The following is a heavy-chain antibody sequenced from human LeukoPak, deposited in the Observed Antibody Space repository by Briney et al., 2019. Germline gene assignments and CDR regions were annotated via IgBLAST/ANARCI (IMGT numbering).Heavy chain of an antibody. CDR2: INPNSGGT. Sequence: ASVKVSCKASGYTFTGYYIHSVRQAPGQGREWMGWINPNSGGTDYAQKFQVRVTMTRDTSTSTVYMELSSLRSEDTAVYYCAREMIAVAGTAYYYYGMDVWGQGTTVTVSS. V-gene: IGHV1-2*02. D-gene: IGHD6-19*01. J-gene: IGHJ6*02. CDR3: AREMIAVAGTAYYYYGMDV. CDR1: GYTFTGYY.